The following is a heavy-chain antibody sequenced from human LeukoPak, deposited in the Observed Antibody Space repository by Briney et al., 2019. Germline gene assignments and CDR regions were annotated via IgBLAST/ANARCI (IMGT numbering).Heavy chain of an antibody. CDR3: ARAPPYGSGALDDAFDI. CDR1: GGSISSSSYY. CDR2: IYYSGST. J-gene: IGHJ3*02. D-gene: IGHD3-10*01. V-gene: IGHV4-39*01. Sequence: SETLSLTCTVSGGSISSSSYYWGWIRQPPGKGLEWIGSIYYSGSTYYNPSLKSRVTISVDTSKNQFSLKLSSVTAADTAVYYCARAPPYGSGALDDAFDIWGQGTMVTVSS.